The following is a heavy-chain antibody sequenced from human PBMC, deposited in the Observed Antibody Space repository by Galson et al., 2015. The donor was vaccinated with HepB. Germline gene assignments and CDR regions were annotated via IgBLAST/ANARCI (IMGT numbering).Heavy chain of an antibody. CDR3: AVLAARDYFDY. Sequence: SVKVSCKASGYTFTGYHMHWVRQAPGQGLEWMGWINPNSGGTNYAQKFQGWVTMTRDTSISTAYMELSRLRSDDTAVYYCAVLAARDYFDYWGQGTLVTVSS. D-gene: IGHD6-6*01. CDR2: INPNSGGT. V-gene: IGHV1-2*04. CDR1: GYTFTGYH. J-gene: IGHJ4*02.